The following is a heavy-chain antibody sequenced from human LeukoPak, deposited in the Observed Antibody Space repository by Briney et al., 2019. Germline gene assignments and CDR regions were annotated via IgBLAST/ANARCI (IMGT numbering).Heavy chain of an antibody. CDR3: ARASRSSTDTAIFY. CDR1: GFTFSTYW. CDR2: IQQDGGEK. J-gene: IGHJ4*02. V-gene: IGHV3-7*01. D-gene: IGHD5-18*01. Sequence: GGSLRLSCAAPGFTFSTYWMTWVRRAPGKGLEWVANIQQDGGEKYYMDSVRGRFTISRDNAKNAVYLQMNSLRAEDTAVYYCARASRSSTDTAIFYWGQGTLVTVSS.